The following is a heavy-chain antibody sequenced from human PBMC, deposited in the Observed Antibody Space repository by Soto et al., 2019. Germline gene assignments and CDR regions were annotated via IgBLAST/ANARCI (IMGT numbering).Heavy chain of an antibody. CDR3: ASLINYDYIWGSYRYTQNFDY. CDR2: IYYSGST. V-gene: IGHV4-39*01. Sequence: SETLSLTCTVSGGSISSSSYYWGWIRQPPGKGLEWIGSIYYSGSTYYNPSLKSRVTISVDTSKNQFSLKLSSVTAADTAVYYCASLINYDYIWGSYRYTQNFDYWGQGTLVTVSS. CDR1: GGSISSSSYY. J-gene: IGHJ4*02. D-gene: IGHD3-16*02.